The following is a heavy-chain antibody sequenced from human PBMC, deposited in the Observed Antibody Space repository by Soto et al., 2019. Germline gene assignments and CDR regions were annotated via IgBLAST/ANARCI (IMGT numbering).Heavy chain of an antibody. CDR1: GFTFSFFD. Sequence: QMQLVESGGGVVQPGTSLRLSCVGSGFTFSFFDLHWVRQATGKGVEWVSLICYDGRRKCYADSVKGRVTISRDNSNNSVSLQLNSLRVADTAVSYCASGSEGVTPRRSALDVWGPGTTVTVSS. V-gene: IGHV3-30*04. CDR3: ASGSEGVTPRRSALDV. CDR2: ICYDGRRK. J-gene: IGHJ6*02. D-gene: IGHD4-4*01.